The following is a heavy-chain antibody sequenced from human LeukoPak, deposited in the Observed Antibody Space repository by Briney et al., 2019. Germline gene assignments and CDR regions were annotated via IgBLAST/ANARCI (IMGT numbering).Heavy chain of an antibody. CDR2: IYPGDSDT. Sequence: GGSLKISCKASGYSFSNYWIGWVRQVPGKGLEWVGIIYPGDSDTRYSPSFQGQVTISADKSITTGYLQWSSLKASDTAMYYCARAPTSVSNPYYFDYWGQGALVTVSS. CDR3: ARAPTSVSNPYYFDY. CDR1: GYSFSNYW. V-gene: IGHV5-51*01. J-gene: IGHJ4*02. D-gene: IGHD4-11*01.